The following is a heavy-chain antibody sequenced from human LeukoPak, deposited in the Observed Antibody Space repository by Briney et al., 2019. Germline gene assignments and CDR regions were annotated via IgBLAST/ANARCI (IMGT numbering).Heavy chain of an antibody. CDR2: IYYSGST. D-gene: IGHD3-9*01. Sequence: PSETLSLTCTVSGGSISSYYWSWIRQPPGKGLEWIGYIYYSGSTNYNPSLKSRVTISVDTSKNQFSLKLSSVTAADTAVYYCARQRSPNVLRYFDWLLSSQNYYYYMDVWGKGTTVTVSS. CDR3: ARQRSPNVLRYFDWLLSSQNYYYYMDV. CDR1: GGSISSYY. V-gene: IGHV4-59*08. J-gene: IGHJ6*03.